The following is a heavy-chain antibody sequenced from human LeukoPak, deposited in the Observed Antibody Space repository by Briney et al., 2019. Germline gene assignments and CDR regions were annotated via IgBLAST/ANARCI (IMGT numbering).Heavy chain of an antibody. V-gene: IGHV3-7*01. CDR2: IKEDGTEK. CDR1: GFTFNKYW. Sequence: PGGSLRLSCAASGFTFNKYWMTWVRQAPGKGLEWVANIKEDGTEKYYVDSVKGRFSISRDNAKKSLFLEMNSLRAEDTAVYYCARDFAREFTIDYWGQGTLVTVSS. D-gene: IGHD3-10*01. J-gene: IGHJ4*02. CDR3: ARDFAREFTIDY.